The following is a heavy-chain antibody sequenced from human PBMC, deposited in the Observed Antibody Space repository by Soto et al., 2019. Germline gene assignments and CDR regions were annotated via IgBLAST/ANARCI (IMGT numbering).Heavy chain of an antibody. D-gene: IGHD5-18*01. CDR2: IYYSGST. V-gene: IGHV4-59*01. Sequence: QVQLQESGPGLVKPSETLSLTCTVSGGSISSYYWSWIRQPPGKGLEWIGYIYYSGSTNYNPSLKSRVTISVDTSKNQFSLKLSSVTAADTAVYYCARGKRAAKPFDYWGQGTLVTVSS. J-gene: IGHJ4*02. CDR1: GGSISSYY. CDR3: ARGKRAAKPFDY.